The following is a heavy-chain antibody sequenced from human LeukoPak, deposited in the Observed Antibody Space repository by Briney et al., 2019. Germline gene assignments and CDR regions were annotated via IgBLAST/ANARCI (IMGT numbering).Heavy chain of an antibody. CDR2: IYPGDSDT. D-gene: IGHD4-17*01. J-gene: IGHJ4*02. Sequence: GEPLNISCKGSGYTFTIYWIGGSPKLQGRGLGWMGIIYPGDSDTRYSPSFQGQVTISAGKSISTAYLQWRSLKASDTGMHYCVRPALYYGDFGGYWGQGTLVTVSS. CDR1: GYTFTIYW. CDR3: VRPALYYGDFGGY. V-gene: IGHV5-51*01.